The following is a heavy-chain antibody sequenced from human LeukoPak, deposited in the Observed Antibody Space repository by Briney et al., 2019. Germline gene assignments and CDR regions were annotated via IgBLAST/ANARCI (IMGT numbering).Heavy chain of an antibody. D-gene: IGHD4-17*01. CDR2: IMPLFGTA. J-gene: IGHJ5*02. Sequence: SVKVSCKTSGGTFNNSAISWVRQAPGQGLEWLGGIMPLFGTAGYAQKFQGRVTITKDESTRTVYLELTSLTSDDAAVYYCARDVHGDYGSGWFDPWGQGTLVSVSS. CDR1: GGTFNNSA. V-gene: IGHV1-69*05. CDR3: ARDVHGDYGSGWFDP.